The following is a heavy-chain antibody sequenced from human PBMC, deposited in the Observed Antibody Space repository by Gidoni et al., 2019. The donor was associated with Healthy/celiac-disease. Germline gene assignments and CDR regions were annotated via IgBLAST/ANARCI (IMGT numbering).Heavy chain of an antibody. J-gene: IGHJ4*02. CDR3: ARGPNNFWSGYFDY. V-gene: IGHV4-61*01. CDR1: GVSVSTGSYY. Sequence: QVQLQESGPGMVKPSATLSLTCTVAGVSVSTGSYYWSWILQPPGKRLEWIAYIYNVVNTKYNPSLKSRVTISVDTSMYQFALKLSSVTAADTAVYYCARGPNNFWSGYFDYGGQGTLVTVSS. D-gene: IGHD3-3*01. CDR2: IYNVVNT.